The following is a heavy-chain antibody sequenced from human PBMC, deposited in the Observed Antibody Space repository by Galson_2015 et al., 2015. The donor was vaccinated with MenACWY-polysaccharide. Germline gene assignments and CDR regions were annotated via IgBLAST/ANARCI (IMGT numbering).Heavy chain of an antibody. CDR1: GFTFTDFY. J-gene: IGHJ6*02. V-gene: IGHV3-11*01. CDR2: TSHSGETS. D-gene: IGHD6-6*01. Sequence: SLRLSCAASGFTFTDFYMSWIRQAPGKGLEWVSYTSHSGETSYTADSVQGRFTISRDNAMNSVYLQMHSLRAEDTAVYYCARFARAITTRPLFGLDVWGHVTTVIVSS. CDR3: ARFARAITTRPLFGLDV.